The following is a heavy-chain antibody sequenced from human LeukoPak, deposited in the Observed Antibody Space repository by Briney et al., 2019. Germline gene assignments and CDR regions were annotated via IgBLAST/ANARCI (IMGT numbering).Heavy chain of an antibody. J-gene: IGHJ4*02. Sequence: KPSETLSLTCAVSGYSISSGYYWGWIRQPPGKGLEWIGSIYHSGSTYYNPSLKSRVTISIDRSKNQFSLKLSSVTAADTAVYYSARHGSPASDFDYWGQGTLVTVSS. CDR1: GYSISSGYY. CDR2: IYHSGST. V-gene: IGHV4-38-2*01. CDR3: ARHGSPASDFDY. D-gene: IGHD1-1*01.